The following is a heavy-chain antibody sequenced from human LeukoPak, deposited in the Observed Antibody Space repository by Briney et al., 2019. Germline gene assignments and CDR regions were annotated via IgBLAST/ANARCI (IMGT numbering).Heavy chain of an antibody. D-gene: IGHD3-3*01. CDR2: IWYDGSNK. CDR1: GFTFSSYG. Sequence: GGSLRLSCAASGFTFSSYGMHWVRQAPGKGLEWVAVIWYDGSNKYYADSVKGRFTISRDNSKNTLYLQMNSLRAEDTAVYYCARDGDFWSGYLYYFDYWGQGTLVTVSS. J-gene: IGHJ4*02. CDR3: ARDGDFWSGYLYYFDY. V-gene: IGHV3-33*01.